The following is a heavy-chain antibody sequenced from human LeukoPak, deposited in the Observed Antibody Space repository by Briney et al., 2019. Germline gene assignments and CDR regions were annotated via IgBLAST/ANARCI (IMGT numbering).Heavy chain of an antibody. J-gene: IGHJ4*02. CDR2: IYYSGST. Sequence: SETLSLTCTVSGGSISSYYWSWIRQPPGKGLEWIGYIYYSGSTNYNPSLKSRVTISVDTSKNQFSLKLRSVTAADTAVYYCAGAAGIAAAGIFDYWGQGTLVTVSS. CDR1: GGSISSYY. CDR3: AGAAGIAAAGIFDY. V-gene: IGHV4-59*01. D-gene: IGHD6-13*01.